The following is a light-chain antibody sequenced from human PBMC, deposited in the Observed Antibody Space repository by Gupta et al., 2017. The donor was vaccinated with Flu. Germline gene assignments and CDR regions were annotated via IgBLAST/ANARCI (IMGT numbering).Light chain of an antibody. Sequence: PSPLSSSGGETVTISRPGSHGGRNWLAWYQKKPGKAPNLLIYKAYSLETGAASRFSGSGSGTEFTLTISSLQPDDFANYYCQQNNDHPLTFGGGTTVE. CDR1: HGGRNW. CDR2: KAY. CDR3: QQNNDHPLT. V-gene: IGKV1-5*03. J-gene: IGKJ4*01.